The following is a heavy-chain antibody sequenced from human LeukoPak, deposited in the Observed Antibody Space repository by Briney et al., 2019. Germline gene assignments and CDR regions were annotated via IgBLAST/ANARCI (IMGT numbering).Heavy chain of an antibody. Sequence: PSETLSLTCTVSGYSISSGYYWGWIRQPPGKGLEWIGSIYHSGSTYYNPSLKSRVTISVDTSKNQFSLKLSSVTAADTAVYYCARIYSFGYNRYFDYWGQGTLVTVSS. CDR1: GYSISSGYY. CDR2: IYHSGST. V-gene: IGHV4-38-2*02. J-gene: IGHJ4*02. CDR3: ARIYSFGYNRYFDY. D-gene: IGHD5-18*01.